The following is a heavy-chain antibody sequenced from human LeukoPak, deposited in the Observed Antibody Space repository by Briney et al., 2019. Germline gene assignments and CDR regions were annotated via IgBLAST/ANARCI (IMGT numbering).Heavy chain of an antibody. CDR1: GFTFSSYA. CDR3: AREARGQQLVRSLDY. D-gene: IGHD6-13*01. J-gene: IGHJ4*02. CDR2: ISYDGSNK. V-gene: IGHV3-30-3*01. Sequence: PGRSLRLSCAASGFTFSSYAMHWVRQAPGKGLEWVAVISYDGSNKYYADSVKGRFTISRDNSKNTLYLQMNSLRAEDTAVYYCAREARGQQLVRSLDYWGQGTLVTVSS.